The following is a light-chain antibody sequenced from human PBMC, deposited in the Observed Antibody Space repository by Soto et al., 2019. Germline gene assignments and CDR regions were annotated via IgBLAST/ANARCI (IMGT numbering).Light chain of an antibody. CDR3: ETWDSNTRV. CDR2: LERSGSY. CDR1: SGHSNYI. J-gene: IGLJ3*02. V-gene: IGLV4-60*02. Sequence: QLVLTQSSSASASLGSSVKLTCILSSGHSNYIIAWHQRQPGKAPRYLMMLERSGSYNKGSGVPDRFSGSSSGADRYLTISNLQFEDEADYYCETWDSNTRVFGGGTKLTVL.